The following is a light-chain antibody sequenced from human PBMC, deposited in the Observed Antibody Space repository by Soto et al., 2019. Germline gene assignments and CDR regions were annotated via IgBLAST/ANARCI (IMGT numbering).Light chain of an antibody. J-gene: IGLJ1*01. CDR2: EVS. V-gene: IGLV2-14*01. CDR1: SSDVGGYNY. Sequence: QSALTQPASVSGSPGQSITISCTGTSSDVGGYNYVSWYQQHPGKAPKVMIYEVSNRPSGVSNRFSGSKSGNTASLTISGLQAEDEADYYCSSYRGSSPYAFGTGTKLTVL. CDR3: SSYRGSSPYA.